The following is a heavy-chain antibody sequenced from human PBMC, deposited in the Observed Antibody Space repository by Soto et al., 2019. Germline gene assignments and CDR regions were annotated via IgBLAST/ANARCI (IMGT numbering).Heavy chain of an antibody. J-gene: IGHJ6*02. Sequence: QVQLVESGGGVVQPGRSLRLSCAASGFTFSSYGMHWVRQAPGKGLEWVAVIWYDGSNKYYADSVKGRFTISRDNSKNTLYLQMNSLRAEDTAVYYCARDTALAMVRIYYGMDVWGQATTVTVSS. CDR2: IWYDGSNK. D-gene: IGHD3-10*01. CDR1: GFTFSSYG. CDR3: ARDTALAMVRIYYGMDV. V-gene: IGHV3-33*01.